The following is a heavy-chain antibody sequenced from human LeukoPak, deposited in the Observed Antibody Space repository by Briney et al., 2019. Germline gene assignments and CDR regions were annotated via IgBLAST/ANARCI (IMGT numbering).Heavy chain of an antibody. J-gene: IGHJ4*02. D-gene: IGHD3-10*01. CDR1: GYTFTGYY. CDR2: INPKNGGT. Sequence: ASVKVSCKASGYTFTGYYIHWVRQAPGQGLEWMGWINPKNGGTNYAQKFQGRVTMTRDTSISTAYMELSSLRSDDTAVYYCARSGAYGSGSYLSYWGQGTLVTVSS. CDR3: ARSGAYGSGSYLSY. V-gene: IGHV1-2*02.